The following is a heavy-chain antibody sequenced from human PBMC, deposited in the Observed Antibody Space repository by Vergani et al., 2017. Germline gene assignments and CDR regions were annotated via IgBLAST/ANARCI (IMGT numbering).Heavy chain of an antibody. CDR1: GFTFSSYS. D-gene: IGHD3-3*01. CDR3: ARAGDFWSGYAQDY. V-gene: IGHV3-48*01. CDR2: ISSSSSTI. Sequence: EVQLVESGGGLVQPGGSPRLSCAASGFTFSSYSMNWVRQAPGKGLEWVSYISSSSSTIYYADSVKGRFTISRDNAKNSLYLHMNSLRAEDTAVYYCARAGDFWSGYAQDYWGQGTLVTVSS. J-gene: IGHJ4*02.